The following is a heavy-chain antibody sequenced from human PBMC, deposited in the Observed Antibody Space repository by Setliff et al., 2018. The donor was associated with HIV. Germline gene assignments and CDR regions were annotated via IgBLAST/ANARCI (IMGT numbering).Heavy chain of an antibody. J-gene: IGHJ4*02. CDR2: IYSRGST. CDR3: ARDRSFSGIAVAPTGLGY. CDR1: GGSFSGYY. V-gene: IGHV4-34*01. Sequence: PSETLSLTCAVYGGSFSGYYWSWIRQPPGKGLEWIGSIYSRGSTYYNPSLKSRVTISVDTSKNQFSLKLSSVTAADTAVYYCARDRSFSGIAVAPTGLGYWGQGTLVTVSS. D-gene: IGHD6-19*01.